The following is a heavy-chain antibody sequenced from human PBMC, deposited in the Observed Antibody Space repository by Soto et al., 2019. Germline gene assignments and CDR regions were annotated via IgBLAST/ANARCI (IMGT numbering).Heavy chain of an antibody. J-gene: IGHJ6*02. CDR3: ARDPRGVASTFYYGLDF. V-gene: IGHV4-31*11. Sequence: QVQLQESGPGLVKPSQTLSLTCAVSGGSISSGGFYWSWIRQHPEKGLEWIGYIHYNGSTYYNPSLKSRVSISMDTSKNQFSLKLTSVTAADTAEYYCARDPRGVASTFYYGLDFWGQGTTVTVSS. CDR1: GGSISSGGFY. D-gene: IGHD3-3*01. CDR2: IHYNGST.